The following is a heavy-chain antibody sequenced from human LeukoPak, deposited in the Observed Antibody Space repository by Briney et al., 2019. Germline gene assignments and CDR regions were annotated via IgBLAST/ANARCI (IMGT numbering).Heavy chain of an antibody. J-gene: IGHJ3*01. Sequence: SETLSLTCTVSGGSISSDSYYWSWIRQPAGKGLEYIGRIYTSGTTNYNPSLKSRVAISVDTSKNQFSLKLSSVTAADTAVYYCVGTHIYYDSGGSSLNKRYAAFDVWGQGTMVTVSS. V-gene: IGHV4-61*02. D-gene: IGHD3-22*01. CDR1: GGSISSDSYY. CDR3: VGTHIYYDSGGSSLNKRYAAFDV. CDR2: IYTSGTT.